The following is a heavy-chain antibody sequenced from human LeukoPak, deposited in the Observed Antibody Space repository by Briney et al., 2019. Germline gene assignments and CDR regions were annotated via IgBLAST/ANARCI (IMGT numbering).Heavy chain of an antibody. CDR2: IRPDGGDK. V-gene: IGHV3-30*02. J-gene: IGHJ6*03. CDR1: GFIFSSYG. CDR3: AKDAYGGATFFYYMDV. Sequence: PGGSLRLSCAASGFIFSSYGMHWVRQAPGKGLEWVAFIRPDGGDKSYAGSVKGRFTISRDNAKNSLSLQMNSLSDEDTAVYYCAKDAYGGATFFYYMDVWGKGTTVTVSS. D-gene: IGHD2/OR15-2a*01.